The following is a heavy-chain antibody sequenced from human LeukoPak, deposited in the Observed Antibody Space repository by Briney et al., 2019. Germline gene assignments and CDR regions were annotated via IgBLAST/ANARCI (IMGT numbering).Heavy chain of an antibody. CDR2: INHSGST. Sequence: PSETLSRTCAVYGGSFSGYYWSWIREPPGKGLEWIGKINHSGSTNYNPSLKSRVTISVDTSKNQFSLKLSSVTAADTAVYYCARAAALRANSGYDYWGQGTLVTVSS. CDR3: ARAAALRANSGYDY. J-gene: IGHJ4*02. V-gene: IGHV4-34*01. D-gene: IGHD5-12*01. CDR1: GGSFSGYY.